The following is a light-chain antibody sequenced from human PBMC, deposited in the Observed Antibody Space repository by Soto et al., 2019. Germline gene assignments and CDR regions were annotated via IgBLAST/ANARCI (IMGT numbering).Light chain of an antibody. V-gene: IGKV1-12*01. J-gene: IGKJ4*01. CDR3: RQGYRFPLT. Sequence: DIQMTQSPSSVSASVGDTVTITCRASQGISTWLAWYQQKPGKAPKLLIYSASNLQSGVPSRFSGSGSGAGFSLTISNLQPEDCATYYCRQGYRFPLTFGGGTKVDIK. CDR2: SAS. CDR1: QGISTW.